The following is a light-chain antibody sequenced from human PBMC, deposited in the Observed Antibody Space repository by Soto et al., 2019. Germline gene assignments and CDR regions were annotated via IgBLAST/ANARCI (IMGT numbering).Light chain of an antibody. CDR1: QSISTA. J-gene: IGKJ4*01. Sequence: DIQMTQSPSTLSAYVGDRVTITCRASQSISTALAWFQQKPGKAPKFLIDKVSNLESGVPSRFSGSGSGAEFTLTISSLQPDDFAGYYCLQYYNYPFTFGGGTNVDIK. CDR3: LQYYNYPFT. V-gene: IGKV1-5*03. CDR2: KVS.